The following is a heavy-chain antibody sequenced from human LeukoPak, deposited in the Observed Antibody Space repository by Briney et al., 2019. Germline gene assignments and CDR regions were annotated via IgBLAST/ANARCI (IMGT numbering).Heavy chain of an antibody. J-gene: IGHJ4*02. CDR1: GFTFSSYA. CDR2: ISGSGGST. Sequence: GGSLRLSCAASGFTFSSYAMSWVRQAPGKGLEWVSAISGSGGSTYYADSVKGRFTISRDNSKNTLYLQMNSLRAEDTAVYYCARDRGFIVVVPAATFAYWGQGTLVTVSS. CDR3: ARDRGFIVVVPAATFAY. V-gene: IGHV3-23*01. D-gene: IGHD2-2*01.